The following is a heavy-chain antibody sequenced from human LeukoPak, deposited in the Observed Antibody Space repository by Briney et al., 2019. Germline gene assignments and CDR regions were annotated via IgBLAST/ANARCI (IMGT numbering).Heavy chain of an antibody. CDR3: ATDGGYCSSTSCSNWFDP. CDR1: GYTLTELS. D-gene: IGHD2-2*01. V-gene: IGHV1-24*01. CDR2: FDPEDGET. J-gene: IGHJ5*02. Sequence: ASVKVSCKVSGYTLTELSMHWVRQAPGKGLEWMGGFDPEDGETIYAQKFQGRVTMTEDTSTDTAYMELGSLRSEDTAVYYCATDGGYCSSTSCSNWFDPWGQGTLVTVSS.